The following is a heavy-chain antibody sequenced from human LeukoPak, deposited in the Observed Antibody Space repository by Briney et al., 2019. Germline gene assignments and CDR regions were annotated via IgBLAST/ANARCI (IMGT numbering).Heavy chain of an antibody. CDR2: ILYDGSNK. V-gene: IGHV3-30*04. CDR1: GFTFSSYA. J-gene: IGHJ4*02. D-gene: IGHD6-13*01. CDR3: ARFIAAPYYFDY. Sequence: GGSLRLSCAASGFTFSSYAMHWVRQAPGKGLEWVALILYDGSNKYYAESVKGRFSISRDNSKNTLYLQMNSLRPEDTAVYYCARFIAAPYYFDYWGRGTLVTVSS.